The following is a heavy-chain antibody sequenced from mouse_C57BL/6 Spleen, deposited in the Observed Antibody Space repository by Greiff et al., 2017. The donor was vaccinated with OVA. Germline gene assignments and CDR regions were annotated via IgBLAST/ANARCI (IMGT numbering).Heavy chain of an antibody. CDR1: GFNIKDYY. D-gene: IGHD1-1*01. J-gene: IGHJ1*03. CDR3: ARFYGSSYWYFDV. Sequence: VHVKQSGAELVKPGASVKLSCTASGFNIKDYYMHWVKQRTEQGLGWMGGFDPGEGEPKIAPKFRGKATITADTSSNTAYLQLSSLTSEDTAVYYCARFYGSSYWYFDVWGTGTTVTVSS. V-gene: IGHV14-2*01. CDR2: FDPGEGEP.